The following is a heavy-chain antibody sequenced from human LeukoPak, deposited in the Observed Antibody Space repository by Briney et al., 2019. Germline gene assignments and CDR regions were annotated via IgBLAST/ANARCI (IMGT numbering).Heavy chain of an antibody. CDR2: TVGGRPDT. CDR3: TKAPLRSCSGVFCYPFDY. V-gene: IGHV3-23*01. CDR1: GFTFNNYA. Sequence: PGGSLRLSCEASGFTFNNYAMSWVRQTPGKGLEWVAATVGGRPDTYHADSVKGRFTVSRDDSRSTLFLQMNSLRVEDTAVYYCTKAPLRSCSGVFCYPFDYWGQGTLVTVSS. D-gene: IGHD2-8*02. J-gene: IGHJ4*02.